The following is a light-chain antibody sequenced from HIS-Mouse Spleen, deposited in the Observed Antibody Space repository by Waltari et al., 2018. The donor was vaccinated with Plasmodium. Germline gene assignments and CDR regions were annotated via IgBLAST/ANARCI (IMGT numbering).Light chain of an antibody. CDR2: EDS. CDR1: ALPPKY. J-gene: IGLJ3*02. V-gene: IGLV3-10*01. CDR3: YSTDSSGNHRV. Sequence: SYDLTQPPSVSVSPGQTARITCSAVALPPKYAYWYQQKSGQAPVLVIYEDSKRPSGIPERFSGSSSGTMATLTISGAQVEDEADYYCYSTDSSGNHRVFGGGTKLTVL.